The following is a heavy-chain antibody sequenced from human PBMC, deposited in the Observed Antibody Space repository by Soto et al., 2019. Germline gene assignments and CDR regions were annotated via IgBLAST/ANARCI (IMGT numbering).Heavy chain of an antibody. V-gene: IGHV3-7*05. D-gene: IGHD5-12*01. CDR3: ARDWVEMATITYYGMDV. CDR1: GFTFSSYW. CDR2: IKQDGSEK. Sequence: GGSLRLSCAASGFTFSSYWMSWVRQAPGKGLEWVANIKQDGSEKYYVDSVKGRFTISRDNAKNSLYLQMNSLRAEDTAVYYCARDWVEMATITYYGMDVWGQGTTVTVSS. J-gene: IGHJ6*02.